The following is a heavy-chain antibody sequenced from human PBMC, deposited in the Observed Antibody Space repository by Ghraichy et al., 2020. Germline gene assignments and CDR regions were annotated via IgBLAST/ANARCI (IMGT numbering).Heavy chain of an antibody. CDR2: ISSVGDKI. J-gene: IGHJ6*02. V-gene: IGHV3-21*06. Sequence: GESLNISCAASQFTFRSYKMNWVRQAPGKGLEWGASISSVGDKIYYADSLNGRFSISRDNGKNSVYLQMNSMRVEDTSVYYCARVIMGRGYCTSTRFLRFYYGMDVWGQVTTVTVS. D-gene: IGHD3-3*01. CDR3: ARVIMGRGYCTSTRFLRFYYGMDV. CDR1: QFTFRSYK.